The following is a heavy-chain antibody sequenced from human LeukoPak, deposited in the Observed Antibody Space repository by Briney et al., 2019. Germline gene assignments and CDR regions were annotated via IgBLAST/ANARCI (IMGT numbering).Heavy chain of an antibody. CDR1: GGSISSSSYY. CDR2: IYYSGST. CDR3: ARNPHAATIDY. V-gene: IGHV4-39*01. Sequence: PSETLSLTCTVSGGSISSSSYYWGWIRQPPGKGLEWIGSIYYSGSTYYNPSPKSRVTISVDTSKNQFSLKLSSVTAADTAVYYCARNPHAATIDYWGQGTLVTVSS. J-gene: IGHJ4*02. D-gene: IGHD5-24*01.